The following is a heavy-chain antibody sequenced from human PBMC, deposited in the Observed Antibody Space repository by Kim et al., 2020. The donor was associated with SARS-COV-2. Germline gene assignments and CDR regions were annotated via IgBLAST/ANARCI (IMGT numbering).Heavy chain of an antibody. J-gene: IGHJ4*02. CDR1: GYAFRIFD. V-gene: IGHV1-8*03. CDR3: ARGITAGVDY. Sequence: ASVKVSCKASGYAFRIFDVNWVRQRPGQGLEWVGSTNPGVGSTRDAQKFQGRLIITSDVSISTVYLELTSLTSDDTAVYFCARGITAGVDYWGQGTLVSVSS. D-gene: IGHD5-18*01. CDR2: TNPGVGST.